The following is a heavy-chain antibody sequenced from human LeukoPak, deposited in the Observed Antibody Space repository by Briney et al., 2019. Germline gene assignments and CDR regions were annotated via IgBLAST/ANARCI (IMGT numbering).Heavy chain of an antibody. Sequence: PGGSLRLSCAASGFTVSSNYMSWVRQAPGKGLEWVSVIYSGGSTYYADSVKGRFTISRDNSKNTLFLQMNSLRAEDTAVYYCARDATFLGYCSSTSCSQIDAFDIWGQGTMVTVSS. D-gene: IGHD2-2*01. CDR3: ARDATFLGYCSSTSCSQIDAFDI. J-gene: IGHJ3*02. V-gene: IGHV3-66*02. CDR2: IYSGGST. CDR1: GFTVSSNY.